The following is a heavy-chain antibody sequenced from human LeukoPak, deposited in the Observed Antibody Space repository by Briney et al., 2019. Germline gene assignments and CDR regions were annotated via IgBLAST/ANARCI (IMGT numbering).Heavy chain of an antibody. V-gene: IGHV3-21*01. CDR1: GFTFSSYS. D-gene: IGHD6-6*01. CDR2: ISSSSSYI. Sequence: GGALRLSCAASGFTFSSYSMNWVRQAPGKGLEGVSSISSSSSYIYYADSVKGRFTISRDNAKNSLYLQMNSLRAEDTAVYYCAREYSSSSVVFDYWGQGTLVTVSS. CDR3: AREYSSSSVVFDY. J-gene: IGHJ4*02.